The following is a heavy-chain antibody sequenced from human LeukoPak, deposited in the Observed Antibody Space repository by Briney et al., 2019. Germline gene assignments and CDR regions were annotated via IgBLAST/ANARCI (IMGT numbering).Heavy chain of an antibody. J-gene: IGHJ6*03. Sequence: SETLSLTCTVSGGSISSYYWSWIRQPPGKGLEWIGYIYYSWSTNYNPSLKSRVTISVDTSKNQFSLKLSSVTAADTAVYYCARDRVGYSYGHDYYYYMDVWGKGTTVTVSS. CDR1: GGSISSYY. D-gene: IGHD5-18*01. CDR2: IYYSWST. CDR3: ARDRVGYSYGHDYYYYMDV. V-gene: IGHV4-59*01.